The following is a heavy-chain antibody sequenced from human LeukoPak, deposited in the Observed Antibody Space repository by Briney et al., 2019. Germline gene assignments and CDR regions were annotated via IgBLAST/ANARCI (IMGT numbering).Heavy chain of an antibody. J-gene: IGHJ6*03. CDR1: GGSIGNYY. CDR2: IYTSGST. D-gene: IGHD2-2*01. CDR3: ARAPPGVVVPAANYYYYYMDV. Sequence: SETLSLTCTVSGGSIGNYYWTWIRQPAGKGLEWIGRIYTSGSTNYNPSLKSRVTMSVDTSKNQFSLKLSSVTAADTAVYYCARAPPGVVVPAANYYYYYMDVWGKGTTVTVSS. V-gene: IGHV4-4*07.